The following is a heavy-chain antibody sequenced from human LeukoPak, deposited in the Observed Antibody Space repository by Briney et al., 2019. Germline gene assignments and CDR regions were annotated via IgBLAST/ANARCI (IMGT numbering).Heavy chain of an antibody. J-gene: IGHJ6*03. CDR1: GYTFTAYS. CDR3: ARDRGRGPPYYYMDV. Sequence: AASVKVSCKASGYTFTAYSMHWVRQAPGQGLEYMGWLNPNSGDTNYAQKFQGRVTMTRDTSMSTAYMELSRLRSDDTAVYYCARDRGRGPPYYYMDVWCKGTPVTVYS. V-gene: IGHV1-2*02. D-gene: IGHD1-1*01. CDR2: LNPNSGDT.